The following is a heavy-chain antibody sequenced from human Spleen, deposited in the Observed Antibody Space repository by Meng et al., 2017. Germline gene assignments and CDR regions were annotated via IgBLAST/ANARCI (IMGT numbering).Heavy chain of an antibody. D-gene: IGHD6-19*01. CDR2: ISSSSTI. Sequence: GESLKISCAASGFTFSDYYMNWVRQAPGKGLEWVSSISSSSTIYYADSVKGRFTISRDNAKNSLYLQMNSLRAEDTAVYYCARDCGSGWYGLYYYYYGMDVWGQGTTVTVSS. CDR1: GFTFSDYY. CDR3: ARDCGSGWYGLYYYYYGMDV. J-gene: IGHJ6*02. V-gene: IGHV3-69-1*01.